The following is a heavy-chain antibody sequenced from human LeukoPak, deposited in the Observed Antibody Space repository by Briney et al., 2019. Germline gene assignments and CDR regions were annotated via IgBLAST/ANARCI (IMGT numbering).Heavy chain of an antibody. CDR3: ARGGMARYYYDSSGYSFDP. CDR2: MNPNSGNT. CDR1: GYTFTSYD. J-gene: IGHJ5*02. V-gene: IGHV1-8*01. D-gene: IGHD3-22*01. Sequence: GASVTVSCKASGYTFTSYDINWVRQATGQGLEWMGWMNPNSGNTGYAQKFQGRVTMTRNTSISTAYMELSSLRSEDTAVYYCARGGMARYYYDSSGYSFDPWGQGTLVTVSS.